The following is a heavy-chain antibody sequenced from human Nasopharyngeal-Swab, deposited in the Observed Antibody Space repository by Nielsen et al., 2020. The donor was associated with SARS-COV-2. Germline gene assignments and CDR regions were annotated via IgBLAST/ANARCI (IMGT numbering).Heavy chain of an antibody. CDR1: GFTFSSYA. J-gene: IGHJ6*02. CDR3: AKDGGNSPYYYYGMDV. Sequence: GESLKTSCAASGFTFSSYAMSWVRQAPGKGLEWVSAISGSGGSTYYADSVKGRFTISRDNSKNTLYLQMNSLRAEDTAVYYCAKDGGNSPYYYYGMDVWGQGTTVTVSS. V-gene: IGHV3-23*01. CDR2: ISGSGGST. D-gene: IGHD4-23*01.